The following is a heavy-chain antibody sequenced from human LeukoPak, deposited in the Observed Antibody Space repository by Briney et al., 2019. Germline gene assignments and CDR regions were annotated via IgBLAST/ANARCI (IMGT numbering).Heavy chain of an antibody. J-gene: IGHJ6*02. Sequence: GGSLRLSCAASRVTFSGYAMYWVRQAPGKGLEWVSCIDASGVNTYYADSVKGRFTISRDNSKNTLYLQMNSLRAEDTAVYYCATGRYSSSPERYYYYGMDVWGQGTTVSVSS. V-gene: IGHV3-23*01. CDR2: IDASGVNT. D-gene: IGHD6-13*01. CDR1: RVTFSGYA. CDR3: ATGRYSSSPERYYYYGMDV.